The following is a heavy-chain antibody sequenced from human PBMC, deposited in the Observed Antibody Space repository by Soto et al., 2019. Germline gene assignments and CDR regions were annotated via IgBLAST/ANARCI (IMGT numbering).Heavy chain of an antibody. V-gene: IGHV3-53*01. J-gene: IGHJ4*02. Sequence: PXGSLRLSCAASGVTVSSNYMSWVRQAPGRGLDWVSVIYSGGSTYYADSVKGRFTISRDNSKNTLYLQMNSLRAEDTAVYYCARGPIPDYFDYWGQGTLVTVSS. CDR2: IYSGGST. CDR3: ARGPIPDYFDY. CDR1: GVTVSSNY.